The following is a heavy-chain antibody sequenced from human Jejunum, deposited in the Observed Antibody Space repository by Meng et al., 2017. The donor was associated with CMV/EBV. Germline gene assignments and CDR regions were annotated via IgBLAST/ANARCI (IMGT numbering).Heavy chain of an antibody. CDR1: DVVVNSGGFY. V-gene: IGHV4-61*08. CDR2: VYYTGGT. Sequence: DVVVNSGGFYWSGIRQAPGQGLEWIGYVYYTGGTNYNHSVKSRVTISLDTSQNQFSLRLDSVSAADAGIYYCARGKSDYDSNGYYDNWGQGTLVTVSS. J-gene: IGHJ4*02. CDR3: ARGKSDYDSNGYYDN. D-gene: IGHD3-9*01.